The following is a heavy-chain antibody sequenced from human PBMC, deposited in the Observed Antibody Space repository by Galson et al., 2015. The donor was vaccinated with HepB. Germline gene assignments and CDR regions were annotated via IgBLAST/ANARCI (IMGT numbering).Heavy chain of an antibody. Sequence: SLRLPCAASGFPFDDYAMHWVRQAPGKGLEWVSRISWNSGSIAYAGSVQGRFTISSDNAKNSLYLQMNSLRAEETALYYCAKSGGMNYYYYMDVWGKGTTVTVSS. J-gene: IGHJ6*03. V-gene: IGHV3-9*01. CDR1: GFPFDDYA. CDR3: AKSGGMNYYYYMDV. D-gene: IGHD1-26*01. CDR2: ISWNSGSI.